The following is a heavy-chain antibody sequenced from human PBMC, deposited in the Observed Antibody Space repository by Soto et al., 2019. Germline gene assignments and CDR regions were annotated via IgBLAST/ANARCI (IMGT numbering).Heavy chain of an antibody. CDR2: MYNTGST. Sequence: PSETLSLTCTVSGGPISGYYWSWIRQPPGKGLEWIGYMYNTGSTVYNPSFKSRVTISVDTSKNQFSLKLNSVTAADTAVYYCARDLWGYCGTDCYPLDVWGQGTTVS. CDR1: GGPISGYY. CDR3: ARDLWGYCGTDCYPLDV. V-gene: IGHV4-59*01. D-gene: IGHD2-21*02. J-gene: IGHJ6*02.